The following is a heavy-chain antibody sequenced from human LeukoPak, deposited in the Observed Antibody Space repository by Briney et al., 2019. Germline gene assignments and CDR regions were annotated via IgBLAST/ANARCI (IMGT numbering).Heavy chain of an antibody. CDR1: GGSLSNYF. D-gene: IGHD6-19*01. J-gene: IGHJ4*02. CDR2: IYDSGTS. V-gene: IGHV4-59*01. Sequence: SETLSLTCTVSGGSLSNYFCSWVRQPPGQGLEWVAYIYDSGTSKYNPSIKSRVTISVDTSKNQFSLSLSSVTAADTAVYYCARSNGWYSFDYWGQGTLVTVSS. CDR3: ARSNGWYSFDY.